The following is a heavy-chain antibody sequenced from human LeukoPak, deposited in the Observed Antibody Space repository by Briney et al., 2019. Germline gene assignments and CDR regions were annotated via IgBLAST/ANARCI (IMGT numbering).Heavy chain of an antibody. CDR1: GGSISSYY. Sequence: SETLSLTCTVSGGSISSYYWSWIRQPPGKGLECIGYIYYSGSTDYNPSLKSRVTISVDTSKNQFSLKLSSVTAADTAVYYCARDRTFYGMDVWGQGTTVTVSS. D-gene: IGHD1-14*01. V-gene: IGHV4-59*12. CDR2: IYYSGST. J-gene: IGHJ6*02. CDR3: ARDRTFYGMDV.